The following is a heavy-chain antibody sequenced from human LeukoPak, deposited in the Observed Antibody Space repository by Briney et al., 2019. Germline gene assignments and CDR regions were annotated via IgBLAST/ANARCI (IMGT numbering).Heavy chain of an antibody. J-gene: IGHJ2*01. CDR1: GYSISSGYY. Sequence: KPSETLSLTCAVSGYSISSGYYWSWIRQPAGKGLEWIGRIYNSGSTDYNPSLKSRVTMSADPSKNQFSLKLSSVTAADTAVYYCARAIRAYWYFDLWGRGTLVTVSS. V-gene: IGHV4-38-2*01. CDR3: ARAIRAYWYFDL. CDR2: IYNSGST. D-gene: IGHD2-2*02.